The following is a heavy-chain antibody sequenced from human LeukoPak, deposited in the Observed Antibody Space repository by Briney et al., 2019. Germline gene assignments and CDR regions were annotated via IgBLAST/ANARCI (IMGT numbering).Heavy chain of an antibody. CDR1: GFTFGDYA. J-gene: IGHJ4*02. D-gene: IGHD2-15*01. CDR3: TRRYCSGGSCYSFDY. V-gene: IGHV3-49*04. Sequence: GSLRLSCTASGFTFGDYAMSWVRQAPGKGLEWVGFIRSKAYGGTTEYAASVKGRFTISRDDSKSIAYLQMNSLKTEDTAVYYCTRRYCSGGSCYSFDYWGQGTLVTVSS. CDR2: IRSKAYGGTT.